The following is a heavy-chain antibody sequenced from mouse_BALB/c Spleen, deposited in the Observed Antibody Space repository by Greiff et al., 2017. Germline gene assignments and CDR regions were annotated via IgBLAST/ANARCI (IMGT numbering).Heavy chain of an antibody. Sequence: EVQLVESGGGLVKPGGSLKLSCAASGFTFSSYAMSWVRQTPEKRLEWVASISSGGSTYYPDSVKGRFTISRDNARNILYLQMSSLRSEDTAMYYCARGLDYDPGAYWGQGTLVTVSA. D-gene: IGHD2-4*01. V-gene: IGHV5-6-5*01. CDR3: ARGLDYDPGAY. CDR2: ISSGGST. J-gene: IGHJ3*01. CDR1: GFTFSSYA.